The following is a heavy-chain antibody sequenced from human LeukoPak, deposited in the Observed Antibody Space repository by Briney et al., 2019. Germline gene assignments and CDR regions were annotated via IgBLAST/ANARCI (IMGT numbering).Heavy chain of an antibody. J-gene: IGHJ4*02. CDR1: GFTFSSYW. V-gene: IGHV3-74*01. Sequence: GSLRLSCAASGFTFSSYWMHWVRQAPGKGLVWVSRINSDGSSTSYADSVKGRFTISRDNAKNTLYLQMNSLRAEDTAVYYCAILRFLEWFDYWGQGTLVTVSS. CDR3: AILRFLEWFDY. D-gene: IGHD3-3*01. CDR2: INSDGSST.